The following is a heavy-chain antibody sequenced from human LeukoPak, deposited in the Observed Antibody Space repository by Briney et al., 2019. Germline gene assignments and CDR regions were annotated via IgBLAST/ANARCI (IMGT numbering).Heavy chain of an antibody. V-gene: IGHV3-23*01. CDR1: GFTFSSYA. J-gene: IGHJ4*02. Sequence: TGGSLRLSCAASGFTFSSYAMSWVRQAPGKGLEWVSAINGSGGSTYYADSVKGRFTISRDNSKSTLSLQMNSLRAEDTAIYYCATYRQVMLPFESWGQGTLVTVSS. CDR3: ATYRQVMLPFES. D-gene: IGHD5-18*01. CDR2: INGSGGST.